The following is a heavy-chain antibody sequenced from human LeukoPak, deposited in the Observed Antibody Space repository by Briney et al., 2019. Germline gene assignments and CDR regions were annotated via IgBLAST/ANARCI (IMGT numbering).Heavy chain of an antibody. D-gene: IGHD6-6*01. CDR1: GYIFTGYY. CDR3: ARAAPTAARLSPGGSFDY. J-gene: IGHJ4*02. CDR2: INPDSGDT. V-gene: IGHV1-2*02. Sequence: ASVKVSCKASGYIFTGYYVDWVRQAPGQGLEWVGWINPDSGDTKYAQKFQGRVTTTRDTPINTAYMELSRLRSDDTAVYFCARAAPTAARLSPGGSFDYWGQGTLLTVSS.